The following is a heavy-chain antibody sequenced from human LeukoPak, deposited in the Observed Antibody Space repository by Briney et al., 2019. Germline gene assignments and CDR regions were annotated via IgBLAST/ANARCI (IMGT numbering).Heavy chain of an antibody. CDR3: ARDYPPYSSSSMFDI. Sequence: SETLSLTCTVSGGSISSYYWSWIRQPAGKGLEWIGRIYTSGSTNYNPSLKSRVTMSVDTSKNQFSLKLSTVTAADTAVYYCARDYPPYSSSSMFDIWGQGTMVTVSS. CDR2: IYTSGST. CDR1: GGSISSYY. V-gene: IGHV4-4*07. D-gene: IGHD6-6*01. J-gene: IGHJ3*02.